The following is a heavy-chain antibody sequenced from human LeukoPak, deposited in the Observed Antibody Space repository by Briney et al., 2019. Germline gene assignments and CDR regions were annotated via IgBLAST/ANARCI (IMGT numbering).Heavy chain of an antibody. CDR1: GFTFASYA. Sequence: GGSLRLSCAASGFTFASYAMSWVRQAPGKGLEWVSTLSGSGGSTYNADSVKGRFTISRDNSKNTLYLQMNSLRAEDTAVYYRAKGRSYDGSGYYFDYWGQGTLVTV. CDR2: LSGSGGST. J-gene: IGHJ4*02. CDR3: AKGRSYDGSGYYFDY. V-gene: IGHV3-23*01. D-gene: IGHD3-22*01.